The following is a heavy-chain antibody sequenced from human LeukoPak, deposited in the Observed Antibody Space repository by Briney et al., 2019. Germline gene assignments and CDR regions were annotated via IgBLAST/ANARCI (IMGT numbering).Heavy chain of an antibody. Sequence: ASVKVSCKASGYTFTSYGISWVRQAPGQGLEWMGWISAYNGNTNYAQKLQGRVTMTRNPSISTAYMELSSLRYEDIAVYYCARVPREGDQFDPWGQGTLVTVSS. J-gene: IGHJ5*02. D-gene: IGHD1-26*01. V-gene: IGHV1-18*03. CDR3: ARVPREGDQFDP. CDR2: ISAYNGNT. CDR1: GYTFTSYG.